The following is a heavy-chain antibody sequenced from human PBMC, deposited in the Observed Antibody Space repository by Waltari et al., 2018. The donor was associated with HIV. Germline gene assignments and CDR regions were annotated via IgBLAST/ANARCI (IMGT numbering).Heavy chain of an antibody. V-gene: IGHV3-53*01. J-gene: IGHJ6*02. CDR2: IYSGGST. CDR1: GFTVSSNY. Sequence: EVQLVESGGGLIQPGGSLRLSCAASGFTVSSNYMSWVRQAPGKGLEWVSVIYSGGSTYYADSVKGRFTISRDNSKNTLYLQMNSLRAEDTAVYYCARVQRDGDYPYGMDVWGQGTTVTVSS. D-gene: IGHD4-17*01. CDR3: ARVQRDGDYPYGMDV.